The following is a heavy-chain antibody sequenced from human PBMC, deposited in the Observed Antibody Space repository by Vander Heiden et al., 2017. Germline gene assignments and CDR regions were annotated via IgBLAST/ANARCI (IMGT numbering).Heavy chain of an antibody. CDR3: AKDLRTYSSGDY. J-gene: IGHJ4*02. D-gene: IGHD5-18*01. Sequence: EVQLLESGGGLEQRGGSLRLPCAASGFTFSSYAMGWVRQAPGKGLEWVSTISGSGGNTYYADSVKGRFTISRDNSKNTLYLQMSGLRAEDTAVYYCAKDLRTYSSGDYWGQGTLVTVSS. V-gene: IGHV3-23*01. CDR2: ISGSGGNT. CDR1: GFTFSSYA.